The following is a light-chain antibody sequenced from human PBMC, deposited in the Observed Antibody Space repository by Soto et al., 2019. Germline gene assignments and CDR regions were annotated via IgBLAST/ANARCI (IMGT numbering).Light chain of an antibody. CDR2: GAS. CDR3: QQGGSFPIT. CDR1: QDIGSW. J-gene: IGKJ5*01. V-gene: IGKV1-12*01. Sequence: DIQMTQSPSSVSASVGDRVTITCRASQDIGSWLAWYQQKPGKAPDLPIYGASSLQSGVPSRFYGSGSGTDFTLTISSLQPEDFATYYCQQGGSFPITFGQGTRLEIK.